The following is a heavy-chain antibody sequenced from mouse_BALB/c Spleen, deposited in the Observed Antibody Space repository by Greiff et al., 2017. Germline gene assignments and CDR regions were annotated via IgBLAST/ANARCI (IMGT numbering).Heavy chain of an antibody. Sequence: DVHLVESGGGLVKPGGSLKLSCAASGFTFSSYTMSWVRQTPEKRLEWVATISSGGSYTYYPDSVKGRFTISRDNAKNTLYLQMSSLKSEDTAMYYCTRDDYGNSYFDYWGQGTTLTVSS. D-gene: IGHD2-1*01. CDR2: ISSGGSYT. CDR1: GFTFSSYT. CDR3: TRDDYGNSYFDY. V-gene: IGHV5-6-4*01. J-gene: IGHJ2*01.